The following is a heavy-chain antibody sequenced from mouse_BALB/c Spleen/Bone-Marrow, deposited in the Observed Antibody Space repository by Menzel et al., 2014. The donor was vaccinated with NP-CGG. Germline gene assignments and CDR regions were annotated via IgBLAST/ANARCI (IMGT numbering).Heavy chain of an antibody. CDR3: ARRGAGVDY. CDR1: GYTFTNYW. D-gene: IGHD3-3*01. V-gene: IGHV1-63*02. Sequence: VQLQQSGAELVRPGTSVKISCKASGYTFTNYWLGWVKRRPGHGLEWIGDIYPGGGYTNHNEKFKGKATPTADTSSSTAYMQLSSLTSEDSAVYFCARRGAGVDYWGQGTTLTVSS. CDR2: IYPGGGYT. J-gene: IGHJ2*01.